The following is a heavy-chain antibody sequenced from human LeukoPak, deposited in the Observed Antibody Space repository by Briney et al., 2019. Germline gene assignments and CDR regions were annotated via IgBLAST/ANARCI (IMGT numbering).Heavy chain of an antibody. CDR1: GFTFNSHW. D-gene: IGHD1-26*01. V-gene: IGHV3-7*03. CDR3: ARLSGSYLGYFDY. J-gene: IGHJ4*02. Sequence: PGGSLRLSCVASGFTFNSHWMTWVRQAPGKGLEWVANIKEDGSERYYVDSVKGRFTISRDNAKNSLFLQMNSLRAEDTALYYCARLSGSYLGYFDYWGQGTLVTVSS. CDR2: IKEDGSER.